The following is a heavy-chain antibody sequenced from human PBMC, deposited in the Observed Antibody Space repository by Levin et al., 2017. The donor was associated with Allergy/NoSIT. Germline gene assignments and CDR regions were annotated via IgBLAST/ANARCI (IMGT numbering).Heavy chain of an antibody. CDR2: ISNSGDKT. CDR3: AKSWWATRSQVY. CDR1: GLPFDTYG. Sequence: GGSLRLSCVASGLPFDTYGMTWVRQAPGKGLEWVAAISNSGDKTEYRDSVRGRFTISRDNSKNTVYLQMNSLRVEDTAIYYCAKSWWATRSQVYWGQGSLVTVSS. D-gene: IGHD2-15*01. J-gene: IGHJ4*02. V-gene: IGHV3-23*01.